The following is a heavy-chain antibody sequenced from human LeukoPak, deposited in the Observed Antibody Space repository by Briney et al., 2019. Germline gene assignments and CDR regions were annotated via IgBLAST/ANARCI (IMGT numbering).Heavy chain of an antibody. J-gene: IGHJ4*02. D-gene: IGHD3-22*01. Sequence: GGSLRLSCAASGFTFSSCAMSWVRQAPGKGLVWVSHINSDGSSTAYADSVKGRFTISRDNAKNTLYLQMNSLRAEDTAVYYCAKVRIGYYLHWGQGTLVTVSS. V-gene: IGHV3-23*01. CDR2: INSDGSST. CDR1: GFTFSSCA. CDR3: AKVRIGYYLH.